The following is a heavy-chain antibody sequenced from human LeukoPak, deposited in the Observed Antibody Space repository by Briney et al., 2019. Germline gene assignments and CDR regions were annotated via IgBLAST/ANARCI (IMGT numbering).Heavy chain of an antibody. D-gene: IGHD1-1*01. CDR2: INRDGRST. J-gene: IGHJ3*02. V-gene: IGHV3-74*01. CDR1: RLTFRRHW. CDR3: ARDSGTDDAFDI. Sequence: GGSLRLSCGVWRLTFRRHWMHWVRQAPGKGLVWVSRINRDGRSTSYAACVKCRFTISRDNAKNTLDLQMNSLRAEDTAVYYCARDSGTDDAFDIWGQGTMVTVSS.